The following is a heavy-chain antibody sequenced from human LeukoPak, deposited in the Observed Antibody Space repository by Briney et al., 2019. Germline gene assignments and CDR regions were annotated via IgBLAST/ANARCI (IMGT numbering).Heavy chain of an antibody. CDR2: IYYSGST. Sequence: SETLSLTCTVSGGSISSSDYYWGWIRQPPGKGLEWIGSIYYSGSTYYNPSLKSRVTISVDTSKNQLSLTLSSVTAADTAVYYCARQGPYCTNGVCFTFMDVWGQGTTVTVSS. CDR3: ARQGPYCTNGVCFTFMDV. J-gene: IGHJ6*02. D-gene: IGHD2-8*01. CDR1: GGSISSSDYY. V-gene: IGHV4-39*01.